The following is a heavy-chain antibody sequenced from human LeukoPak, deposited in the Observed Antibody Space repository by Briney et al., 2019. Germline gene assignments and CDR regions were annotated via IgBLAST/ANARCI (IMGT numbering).Heavy chain of an antibody. D-gene: IGHD5-18*01. Sequence: GGSLRLSCAASGFTFSNYAMNWVRQAPGKGLEWVSAISGNSGSTYYADSVKGRFTISRDNSKNTLYLQMNSLRAEDTAVYYCATYRQVLLPFESWGQGTLVTVSS. CDR1: GFTFSNYA. CDR2: ISGNSGST. V-gene: IGHV3-23*01. CDR3: ATYRQVLLPFES. J-gene: IGHJ4*02.